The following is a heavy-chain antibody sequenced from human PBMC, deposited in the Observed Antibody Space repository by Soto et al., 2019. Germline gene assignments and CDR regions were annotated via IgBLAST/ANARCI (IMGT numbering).Heavy chain of an antibody. Sequence: SETLSLTCTVSGGSISSYYWSWIRQPPGKGLEWIGYIYYSGSTNYNPSLKSRVTISVDTSKNQFSLKLSSVTAADTAVYYCARGAYYYDSSGYYIFDYWGQGTLVTVSS. J-gene: IGHJ4*02. V-gene: IGHV4-59*01. CDR2: IYYSGST. CDR1: GGSISSYY. CDR3: ARGAYYYDSSGYYIFDY. D-gene: IGHD3-22*01.